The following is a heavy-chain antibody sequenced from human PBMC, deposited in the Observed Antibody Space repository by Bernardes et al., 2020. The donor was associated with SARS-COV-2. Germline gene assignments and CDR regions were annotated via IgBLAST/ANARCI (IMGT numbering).Heavy chain of an antibody. CDR2: IIPIFGTA. Sequence: SVKVSCKASGGTFSSYAISWVRQVPGQGLEWMGGIIPIFGTANYAQKFQGRVTITADESTSTAYMELSSLRSEDTAVYYCATEYSNTDYYFDYWGQGTLVTVSS. D-gene: IGHD6-6*01. V-gene: IGHV1-69*13. CDR3: ATEYSNTDYYFDY. J-gene: IGHJ4*02. CDR1: GGTFSSYA.